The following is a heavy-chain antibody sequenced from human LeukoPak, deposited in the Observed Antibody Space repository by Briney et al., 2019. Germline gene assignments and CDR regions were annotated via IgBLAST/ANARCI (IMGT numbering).Heavy chain of an antibody. CDR1: DDAITSHFY. V-gene: IGHV4-38-2*02. Sequence: PSETLSLTCIVSDDAITSHFYWGWIRRSPGEGGKGLEWIASVYHSGAEYVNPSLKSRVTTSVDTSKSQFYLTLSSVTAADTAVYYCARVKLIAVAGSKVYYYGMDVWGQGTTVTVSS. D-gene: IGHD6-19*01. CDR3: ARVKLIAVAGSKVYYYGMDV. J-gene: IGHJ6*02. CDR2: VYHSGAE.